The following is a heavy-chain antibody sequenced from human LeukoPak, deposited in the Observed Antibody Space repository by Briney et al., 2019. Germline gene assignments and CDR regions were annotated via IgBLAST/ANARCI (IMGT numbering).Heavy chain of an antibody. V-gene: IGHV4-31*03. D-gene: IGHD1-26*01. J-gene: IGHJ3*01. Sequence: TSETLSLTCTVSGGSFSSGSSYWSWLRQHPVKGLEWIGYISFTGTTYYNLSLNSRVRISSDTSKNQFSLNLRSVSAADTAVYFCARWGEDVKDSFDVWGQGTLVTVSS. CDR3: ARWGEDVKDSFDV. CDR1: GGSFSSGSSY. CDR2: ISFTGTT.